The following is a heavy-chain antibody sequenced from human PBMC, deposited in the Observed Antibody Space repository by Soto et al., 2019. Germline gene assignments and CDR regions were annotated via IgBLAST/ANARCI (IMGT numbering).Heavy chain of an antibody. Sequence: PSETPSRTCTVSGDSISSGGYYWSWIHQHPGKGLEWIGYIYYSGSTYYNPSLKSRVTISVDTSKNQFSLKLSSVTAADTAVYYCARELELPNHYYMDVWGKGTTLTVSS. J-gene: IGHJ6*03. V-gene: IGHV4-31*03. CDR3: ARELELPNHYYMDV. CDR2: IYYSGST. D-gene: IGHD1-7*01. CDR1: GDSISSGGYY.